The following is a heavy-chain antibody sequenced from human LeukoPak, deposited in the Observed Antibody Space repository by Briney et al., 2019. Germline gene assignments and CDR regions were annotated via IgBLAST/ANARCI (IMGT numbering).Heavy chain of an antibody. D-gene: IGHD3-10*01. Sequence: SETLSLTCSVSGGSVSIGTYYWSWIRQPPGKGLEWIGYIWNSGSTKYNPSLKSRVTISVDTSKNQFSLKLSSVTAADTAVYHCAREAAYYNSGSRPIDSWGQGTLVAVSS. CDR3: AREAAYYNSGSRPIDS. CDR2: IWNSGST. CDR1: GGSVSIGTYY. V-gene: IGHV4-61*01. J-gene: IGHJ4*02.